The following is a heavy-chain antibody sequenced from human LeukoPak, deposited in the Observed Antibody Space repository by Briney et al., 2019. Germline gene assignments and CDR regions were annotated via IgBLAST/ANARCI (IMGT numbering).Heavy chain of an antibody. CDR1: GFTFSNYG. J-gene: IGHJ4*02. Sequence: GGSLRLSCAASGFTFSNYGMNWVRQAPGKGLEWVSALSGSGGSTYYADSVKGRFTISRGNSKNTLYLQMNSLRAEDTAVYYCAKVHLPYGSGTYYEDYWGQGTLVTASS. CDR3: AKVHLPYGSGTYYEDY. V-gene: IGHV3-23*01. D-gene: IGHD3-10*01. CDR2: LSGSGGST.